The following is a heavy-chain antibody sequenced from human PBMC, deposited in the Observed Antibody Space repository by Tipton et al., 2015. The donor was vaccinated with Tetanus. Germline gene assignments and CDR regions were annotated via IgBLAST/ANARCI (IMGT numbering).Heavy chain of an antibody. CDR2: ISGSGGST. D-gene: IGHD1-20*01. CDR1: GFTVSSNY. V-gene: IGHV3-23*04. J-gene: IGHJ6*02. CDR3: AKSNGITGTTFYYGMDV. Sequence: QLVQSGGGLIQPGGSLRLSCAASGFTVSSNYMSWVRQAPGKGLEWGSAISGSGGSTYYADSVKGRFTISRDNSKNTLYLQMNSLRAEDTAVYYCAKSNGITGTTFYYGMDVWGQGTTVTVSS.